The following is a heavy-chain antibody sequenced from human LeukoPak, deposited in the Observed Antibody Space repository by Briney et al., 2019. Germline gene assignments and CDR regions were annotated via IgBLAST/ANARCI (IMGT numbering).Heavy chain of an antibody. D-gene: IGHD3-22*01. CDR2: IIPIFGTA. J-gene: IGHJ3*02. V-gene: IGHV1-69*13. CDR1: GGTFSSYA. CDR3: ARETIDITVIVVVRMGDAFDI. Sequence: ASVKVSCKASGGTFSSYAISWVRQAPGQGLEWMGGIIPIFGTANYAQKFQGRVTITADESTSTAYMELSSLRSEDTAVYYCARETIDITVIVVVRMGDAFDIWGQGTVVTVSS.